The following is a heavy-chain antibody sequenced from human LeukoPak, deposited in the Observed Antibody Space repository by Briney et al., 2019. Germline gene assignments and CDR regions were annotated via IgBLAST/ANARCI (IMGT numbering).Heavy chain of an antibody. D-gene: IGHD3-10*01. CDR1: GFTFSSYV. Sequence: GGSLRLSCAASGFTFSSYVLSWVRQAPGKGLEWVSVISGSGAKTDYADSVNGRFSISRDNSKNTLYLQMNSLRAEDTALYHCARDGGYGSGSYNLHYWYFDLWGRGTLVTVSS. CDR3: ARDGGYGSGSYNLHYWYFDL. CDR2: ISGSGAKT. J-gene: IGHJ2*01. V-gene: IGHV3-23*01.